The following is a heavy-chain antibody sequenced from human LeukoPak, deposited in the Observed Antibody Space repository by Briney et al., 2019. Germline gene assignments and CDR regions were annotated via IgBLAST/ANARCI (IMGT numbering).Heavy chain of an antibody. J-gene: IGHJ3*02. D-gene: IGHD6-19*01. V-gene: IGHV1-69*05. CDR3: ARDQYSSGWNVDAFDI. CDR1: GGTFSSYA. CDR2: IIPIFGTA. Sequence: ASVKVSCKASGGTFSSYAVSWVRQAPGQGLEWMGRIIPIFGTANYAQKSQGTVTITTDETPCTVYMEMSSLRSEDTVVYYCARDQYSSGWNVDAFDIWGQGTMVTVSS.